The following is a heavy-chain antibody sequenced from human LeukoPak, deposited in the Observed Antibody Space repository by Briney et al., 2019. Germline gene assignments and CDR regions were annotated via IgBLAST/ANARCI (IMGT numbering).Heavy chain of an antibody. V-gene: IGHV4-4*07. D-gene: IGHD2-2*01. CDR2: IYTSGST. J-gene: IGHJ3*02. CDR1: GGSISSYY. CDR3: ARDRRYCSSTSCYEGAFDI. Sequence: PSETLSLTCTVSGGSISSYYWSWIRQPAGKGLEWIGRIYTSGSTNYNPSLKSRVTMSVDTSKNRFSLKLSSVTAADTAVYYCARDRRYCSSTSCYEGAFDIWGQGTMVTVSS.